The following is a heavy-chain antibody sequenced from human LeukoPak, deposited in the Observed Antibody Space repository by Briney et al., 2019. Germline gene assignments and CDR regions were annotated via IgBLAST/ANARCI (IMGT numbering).Heavy chain of an antibody. CDR2: LLYDGSSR. J-gene: IGHJ4*02. CDR3: AKEPSSGRNPARYFGY. D-gene: IGHD6-19*01. Sequence: GGSLRLSCAASGFTFSSYSMHWVRQAPGKGLEWVAVLLYDGSSRYYADPVKGRFTISRDNSENTQYLQMNSLRGEDTAVYYCAKEPSSGRNPARYFGYWGQGALVTVSS. CDR1: GFTFSSYS. V-gene: IGHV3-30-3*01.